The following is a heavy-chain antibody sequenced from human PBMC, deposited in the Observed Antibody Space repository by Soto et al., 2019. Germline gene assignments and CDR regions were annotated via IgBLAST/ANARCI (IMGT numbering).Heavy chain of an antibody. J-gene: IGHJ6*02. CDR2: IAVGSGNT. D-gene: IGHD2-2*01. V-gene: IGHV1-58*01. CDR1: GFTFTSSA. CDR3: AAAPLLRYCSSTSCYSAGGMDV. Sequence: SVKVSCKASGFTFTSSAVQWVRQARGQRLEWIGWIAVGSGNTNYAQKFQERVTITRDMSTSTAYMELSSLRSEDTAVYYCAAAPLLRYCSSTSCYSAGGMDVWGQGTTVTVSS.